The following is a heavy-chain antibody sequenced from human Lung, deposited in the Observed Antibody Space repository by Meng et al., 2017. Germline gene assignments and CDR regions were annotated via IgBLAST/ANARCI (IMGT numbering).Heavy chain of an antibody. V-gene: IGHV3-30*07. Sequence: GESLKISCAASGFTFSSYAMHWVRQAPGKGLEWVAVISYDGSNKYYADSVKGRFTISRDDSKNTAYLQMNNLKTEDTAVYYCTIYTSGLIWGQGTTVTGSS. CDR1: GFTFSSYA. CDR2: ISYDGSNK. CDR3: TIYTSGLI. D-gene: IGHD6-19*01. J-gene: IGHJ3*02.